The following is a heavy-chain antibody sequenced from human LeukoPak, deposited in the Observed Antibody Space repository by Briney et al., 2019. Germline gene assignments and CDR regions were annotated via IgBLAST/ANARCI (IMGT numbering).Heavy chain of an antibody. CDR3: ARVQLWFGEIDY. D-gene: IGHD3-10*01. Sequence: ASVKVSCKASGYTFTSYAMHWVRQAPGQRLEWMGWINAGNGNTKYSQKLQGRVTITRDTSASTAYMELSSLRSEDTAVYYCARVQLWFGEIDYWGQGTLITVSS. CDR1: GYTFTSYA. CDR2: INAGNGNT. J-gene: IGHJ4*02. V-gene: IGHV1-3*01.